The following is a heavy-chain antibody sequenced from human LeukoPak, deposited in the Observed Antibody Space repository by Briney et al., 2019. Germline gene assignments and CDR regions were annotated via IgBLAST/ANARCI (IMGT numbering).Heavy chain of an antibody. V-gene: IGHV4-4*07. CDR3: ARDYSSSEDAFDI. J-gene: IGHJ3*02. D-gene: IGHD6-6*01. CDR1: GGSTSSYY. Sequence: SETLSLTCTASGGSTSSYYWSWIRQPAGKGLEWIGRIYTSGSTNYNPSLKSRVTMSVDTSKNQFSLKLSSVTAADTAVYYCARDYSSSEDAFDIWGQGTMVTVSS. CDR2: IYTSGST.